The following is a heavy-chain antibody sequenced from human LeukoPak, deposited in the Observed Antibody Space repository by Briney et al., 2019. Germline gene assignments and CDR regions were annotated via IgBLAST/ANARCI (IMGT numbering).Heavy chain of an antibody. CDR1: GFTFSSYA. CDR2: ISGSGGST. J-gene: IGHJ4*02. V-gene: IGHV3-23*01. D-gene: IGHD3-22*01. CDR3: AKPGAYYDSSGYWDY. Sequence: GGSLRLSCAASGFTFSSYAMSWVRQAPGKGLEWDSAISGSGGSTYYADSVKGRFTISRDNSKNTLYLQMNSLRAEDTAVYYCAKPGAYYDSSGYWDYWGQGTLVTVSS.